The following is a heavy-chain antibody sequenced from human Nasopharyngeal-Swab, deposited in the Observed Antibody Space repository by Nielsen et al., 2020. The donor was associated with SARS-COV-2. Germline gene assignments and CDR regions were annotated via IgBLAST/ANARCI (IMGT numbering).Heavy chain of an antibody. CDR2: ISWNSGSI. J-gene: IGHJ6*03. CDR3: AKSRTYYYCYYMDV. Sequence: WIRQPPGKGLEWVSGISWNSGSIGYADSVKGRFTISRDNAKNSLYLQMNSLRAEDTALYYCAKSRTYYYCYYMDVWGKGTTVTVSS. V-gene: IGHV3-9*01.